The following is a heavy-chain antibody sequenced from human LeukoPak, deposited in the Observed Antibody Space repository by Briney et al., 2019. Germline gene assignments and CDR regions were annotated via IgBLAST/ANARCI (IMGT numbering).Heavy chain of an antibody. CDR3: ASATYCSSTSCYGAAWFDP. CDR1: GGSVSSGSYY. J-gene: IGHJ5*02. Sequence: SETLSLTCTVSGGSVSSGSYYWSWIRQPPGKGLECIGYIYYSGSTNYNPSLKSRVTISVDTSKNQFSLKLSSVTAADTAAYYCASATYCSSTSCYGAAWFDPWGQGTLVTVSS. V-gene: IGHV4-61*01. CDR2: IYYSGST. D-gene: IGHD2-2*01.